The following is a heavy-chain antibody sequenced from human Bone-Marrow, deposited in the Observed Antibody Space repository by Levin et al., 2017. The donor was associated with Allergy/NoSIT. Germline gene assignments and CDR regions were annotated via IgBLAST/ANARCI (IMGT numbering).Heavy chain of an antibody. V-gene: IGHV5-51*01. CDR3: ARGGRAPDLVGGLDY. CDR1: GYYFPTHW. CDR2: IYPGDSDS. D-gene: IGHD5-12*01. Sequence: HGESLKISCQVAGYYFPTHWIAWVRQKPGKGLEWMGAIYPGDSDSRYSPSFQGQVTMSVDKSATIAYLQWDSLKSSDTAVFFCARGGRAPDLVGGLDYWGQGTPVTVSS. J-gene: IGHJ4*02.